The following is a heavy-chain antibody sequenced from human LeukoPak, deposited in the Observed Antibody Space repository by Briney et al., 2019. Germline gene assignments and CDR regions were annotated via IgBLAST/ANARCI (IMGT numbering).Heavy chain of an antibody. Sequence: GASVKVSCKASGYIFTSYGISWVRQAPGQGLEWMGWISVYNGNTNYPQRLQGRVTMTTDTSTTTAYMELRSLRSDDTAVYYCARENWYYDHWGQGTLVTVSS. J-gene: IGHJ4*02. CDR1: GYIFTSYG. CDR3: ARENWYYDH. CDR2: ISVYNGNT. V-gene: IGHV1-18*01.